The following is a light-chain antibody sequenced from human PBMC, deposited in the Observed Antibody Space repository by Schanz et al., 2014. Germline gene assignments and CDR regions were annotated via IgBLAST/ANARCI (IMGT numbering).Light chain of an antibody. CDR2: DVS. CDR1: TTDVGGYNY. V-gene: IGLV2-14*03. CDR3: SSYTSSNTVV. Sequence: QSALTQPRSVSGSPGQSITISCAGTTTDVGGYNYVSWYQQHPGKAPRLMISDVSDRPSGVSNRFSGSKSGNTASLTISGLQAEDEADYYCSSYTSSNTVVFGGGTKVTVL. J-gene: IGLJ3*02.